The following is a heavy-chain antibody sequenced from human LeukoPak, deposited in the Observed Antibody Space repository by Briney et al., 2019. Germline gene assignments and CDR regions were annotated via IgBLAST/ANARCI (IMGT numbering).Heavy chain of an antibody. D-gene: IGHD3-10*01. CDR1: GGSFSGYH. CDR2: INHSGST. CDR3: ARDRFGEFIVGIDY. Sequence: SETLSLTCAVYGGSFSGYHWSWIRQPPGKGLEWIGEINHSGSTNYNPSLKSRVTISVDTSKNQFSLKLSSVTAADTAVYYCARDRFGEFIVGIDYWGQGTLVTVSS. J-gene: IGHJ4*02. V-gene: IGHV4-34*01.